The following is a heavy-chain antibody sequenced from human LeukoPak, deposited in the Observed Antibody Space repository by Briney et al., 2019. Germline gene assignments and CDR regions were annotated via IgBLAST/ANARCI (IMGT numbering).Heavy chain of an antibody. J-gene: IGHJ4*02. Sequence: GGSLRLSCAASGFTFSGYWMHWVRQGPEKGLELVSRIDNDGHGIIYADSVKGRFTISRDNSKNTLYLQMSSLRAEDTAVYYCAAGTIFGVVSFDYWGQGTLVTVSS. D-gene: IGHD3-3*01. CDR1: GFTFSGYW. CDR2: IDNDGHGI. V-gene: IGHV3-74*01. CDR3: AAGTIFGVVSFDY.